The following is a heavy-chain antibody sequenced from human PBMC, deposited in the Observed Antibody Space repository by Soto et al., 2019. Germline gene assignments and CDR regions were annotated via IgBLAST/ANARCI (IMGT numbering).Heavy chain of an antibody. CDR1: GGSINKYY. CDR2: IYPIGRS. Sequence: SSETLSLTCTVSGGSINKYYWSWIRQTPGKGLEWIASIYPIGRSNYNTSLKSRVIISGDTPNNTFSLKLTSVTAADTAVYYCAKGGVHGSGDWFDPWGQGTPVTVSS. J-gene: IGHJ5*02. D-gene: IGHD3-10*01. V-gene: IGHV4-59*01. CDR3: AKGGVHGSGDWFDP.